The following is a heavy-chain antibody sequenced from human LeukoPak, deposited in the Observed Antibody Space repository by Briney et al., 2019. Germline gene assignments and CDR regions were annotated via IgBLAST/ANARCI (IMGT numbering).Heavy chain of an antibody. Sequence: ASVKVSCKASGYTFTGYYIHWVRQAPGQGLEWMGWINPNNGGTNYGQKFQGRVTMTRDTSISTAYMELSRLRSDDTAVYYCARDPGSGFGELLFGIDYWGQGTLVTVSS. CDR2: INPNNGGT. CDR3: ARDPGSGFGELLFGIDY. D-gene: IGHD3-10*01. J-gene: IGHJ4*02. CDR1: GYTFTGYY. V-gene: IGHV1-2*02.